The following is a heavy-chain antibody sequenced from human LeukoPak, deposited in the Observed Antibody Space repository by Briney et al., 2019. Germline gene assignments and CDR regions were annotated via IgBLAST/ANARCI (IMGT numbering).Heavy chain of an antibody. CDR1: GFTFSSYE. Sequence: PGGSLRLSCAASGFTFSSYEMNWVRQAPGKGLEWVSYISSSGSTMYYADSVKGRFTISRDNAKNSLYLQMNSLRAEDTAVYYCAREGVVVVAAAYFDYWGQGTLVTVSS. D-gene: IGHD2-15*01. CDR2: ISSSGSTM. V-gene: IGHV3-48*03. J-gene: IGHJ4*02. CDR3: AREGVVVVAAAYFDY.